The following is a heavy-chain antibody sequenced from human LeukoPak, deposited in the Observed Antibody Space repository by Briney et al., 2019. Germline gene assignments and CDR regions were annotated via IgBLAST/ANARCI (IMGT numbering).Heavy chain of an antibody. D-gene: IGHD3-10*01. J-gene: IGHJ4*02. CDR3: AQASRDYGSGSYYNAPYDY. Sequence: ESGPTLVKPTQTLTLTCTFSGFSLSTSGVGVGWIRQPPGKALEWLALIYWDDDKRYSPSLKSRLTITKDTFKNQVVLTMTNMDPVDTATYYCAQASRDYGSGSYYNAPYDYWGQGTLVTVSS. V-gene: IGHV2-5*02. CDR1: GFSLSTSGVG. CDR2: IYWDDDK.